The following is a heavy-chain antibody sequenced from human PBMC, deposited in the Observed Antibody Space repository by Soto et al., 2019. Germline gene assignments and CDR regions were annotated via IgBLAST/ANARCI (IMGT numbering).Heavy chain of an antibody. CDR2: ISAHNGIT. D-gene: IGHD3-22*01. CDR1: GCKFTSYG. Sequence: GASVKVSCKASGCKFTSYGMSWLRQAPGQGLEWMGWISAHNGITNYAQNYQGRVTMTTDISTSTAYMELRNLRSEDTAIYYCARCKVNDYERSGPRYYYLDYWGQGTMVTVSS. CDR3: ARCKVNDYERSGPRYYYLDY. J-gene: IGHJ4*02. V-gene: IGHV1-18*01.